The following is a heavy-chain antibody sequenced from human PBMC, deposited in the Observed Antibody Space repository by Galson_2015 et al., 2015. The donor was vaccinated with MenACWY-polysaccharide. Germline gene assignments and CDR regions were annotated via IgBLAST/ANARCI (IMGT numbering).Heavy chain of an antibody. CDR2: ISGSGNSA. CDR3: AKRARVVAAAWYGMDV. V-gene: IGHV3-23*01. CDR1: GFTFRTFP. J-gene: IGHJ6*02. D-gene: IGHD2-15*01. Sequence: SLRLSCAASGFTFRTFPMNWVRQTPGKGLEWVAGISGSGNSAYYVDSVKGRFTISRDNSKNTLYLQMNSLRVEDTAVYYCAKRARVVAAAWYGMDVWGQGTTVTVSS.